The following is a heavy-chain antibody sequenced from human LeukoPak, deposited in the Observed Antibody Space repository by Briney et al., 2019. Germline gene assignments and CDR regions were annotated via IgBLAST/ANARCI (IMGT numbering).Heavy chain of an antibody. V-gene: IGHV3-23*01. J-gene: IGHJ4*02. D-gene: IGHD5-18*01. CDR1: GFTLSSYA. CDR3: AKKIQLWTKLDY. Sequence: GGSLRLSCAASGFTLSSYAMSWVRQAPGKGLEWVSAISGSGGSTYYADSVKGRFTISRDNSKNTLYLQMNSLRAEDTAVYYCAKKIQLWTKLDYWGQGTLVTVSS. CDR2: ISGSGGST.